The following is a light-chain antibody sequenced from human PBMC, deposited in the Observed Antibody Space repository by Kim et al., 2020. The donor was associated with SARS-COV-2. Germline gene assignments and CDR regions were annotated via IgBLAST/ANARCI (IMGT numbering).Light chain of an antibody. CDR3: RSYTTSNTYV. CDR1: SHAVGAYNY. V-gene: IGLV2-14*03. J-gene: IGLJ1*01. Sequence: GQSITISCTGTSHAVGAYNYVSSYQQPPGKAPQLIIYDVYSRPSGVSNRFSGSKSGHTASLTISGLQAEDEADYYCRSYTTSNTYVFATGTKVTVL. CDR2: DVY.